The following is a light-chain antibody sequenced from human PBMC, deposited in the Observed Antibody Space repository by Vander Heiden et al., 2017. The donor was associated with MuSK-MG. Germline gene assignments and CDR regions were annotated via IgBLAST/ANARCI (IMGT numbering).Light chain of an antibody. CDR2: AAS. CDR3: QQGYTIPVT. J-gene: IGKJ4*01. Sequence: DIQLTQSPSSLSASVGDRVTITCRASQGISDYLNWYQQVPGKAPNLLVYAASNLQSGVPSRFSGSGSNTEFTLTISSLRPEDSATYYCQQGYTIPVTFGGGTRVQIK. CDR1: QGISDY. V-gene: IGKV1-39*01.